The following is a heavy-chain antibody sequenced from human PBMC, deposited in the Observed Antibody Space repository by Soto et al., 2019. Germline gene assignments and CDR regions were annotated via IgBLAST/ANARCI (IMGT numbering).Heavy chain of an antibody. V-gene: IGHV3-30*03. CDR3: AEWLVLDA. J-gene: IGHJ5*02. CDR2: ISFDGSNR. D-gene: IGHD6-19*01. CDR1: GFTFSSYG. Sequence: GGSLRLSCAASGFTFSSYGMHWVRQAPGKRLEWVAVISFDGSNRYYADSVKGRFTISRDNSKSTLYLQMNSLRAEDTAVYYCAEWLVLDAWGQGTLVTVSS.